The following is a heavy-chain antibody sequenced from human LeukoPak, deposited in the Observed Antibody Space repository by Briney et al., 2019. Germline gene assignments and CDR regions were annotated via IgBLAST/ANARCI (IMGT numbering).Heavy chain of an antibody. CDR2: TSYDGSNK. V-gene: IGHV3-30*04. CDR3: ARRRGTPQLEYYFDY. J-gene: IGHJ4*02. D-gene: IGHD2-2*01. Sequence: PGGSLRLSCAASGFTFSSYAMHWVRQAPGKGLEWVAVTSYDGSNKYYADSVKGRFTISRDNSKNTLYLQMNSLRAEDTAVYYCARRRGTPQLEYYFDYWGQGTLVTVSS. CDR1: GFTFSSYA.